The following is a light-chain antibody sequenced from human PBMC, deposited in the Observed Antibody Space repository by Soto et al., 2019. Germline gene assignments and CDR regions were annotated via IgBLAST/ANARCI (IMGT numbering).Light chain of an antibody. J-gene: IGKJ5*01. CDR2: GAF. CDR1: PSVANF. Sequence: EIVLTQSPATLSLSPGERATLSCRASPSVANFVAWYQQKPGQATRLLIYGAFNRANGIPARFSGSGSGTDFTLTISSLEPEDSAVYYCQQRNIWPPVTFGHGTRLEIK. CDR3: QQRNIWPPVT. V-gene: IGKV3-11*01.